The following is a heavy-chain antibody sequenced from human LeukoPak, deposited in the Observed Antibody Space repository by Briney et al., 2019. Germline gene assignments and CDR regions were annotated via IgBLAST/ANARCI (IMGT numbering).Heavy chain of an antibody. CDR3: ARSPTAAGTGGGDY. J-gene: IGHJ4*02. CDR2: IIPIFGTA. CDR1: GGTFSSYA. D-gene: IGHD6-13*01. Sequence: ASVKVSCKASGGTFSSYAISWVRQAPGQGLEWMGGIIPIFGTANYAQKFQGRVTITADESTSTAYMELSSLRSEDTAVYYCARSPTAAGTGGGDYWGQGTLVPVPS. V-gene: IGHV1-69*01.